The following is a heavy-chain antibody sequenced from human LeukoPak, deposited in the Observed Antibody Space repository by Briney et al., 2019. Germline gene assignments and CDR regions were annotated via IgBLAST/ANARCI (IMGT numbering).Heavy chain of an antibody. CDR1: GFIFSGYS. CDR2: ISSSSTTM. D-gene: IGHD5-12*01. J-gene: IGHJ4*02. V-gene: IGHV3-48*04. Sequence: GGSLRLSCAASGFIFSGYSMNWVRQAPGKGLEWISYISSSSTTMYYADSVKGRFTISRDNPKNSLYLQMNSLRAEDTAVYHCVRGSGGYDPLAFDSWGQGTLVTVSS. CDR3: VRGSGGYDPLAFDS.